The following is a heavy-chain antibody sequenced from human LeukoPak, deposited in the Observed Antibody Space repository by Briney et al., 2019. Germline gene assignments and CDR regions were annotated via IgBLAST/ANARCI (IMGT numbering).Heavy chain of an antibody. CDR3: ARGQPPSYYDMDV. V-gene: IGHV3-33*01. Sequence: PGGSLRLSCAASGFTFSSYGMHRVRQAPGKGLEWVAVIWSDGSSKHYADSVKGRFTISRDNSKNTLYLQMSSLRAEDTALYYCARGQPPSYYDMDVWGQGTTVTVSS. J-gene: IGHJ6*02. CDR1: GFTFSSYG. CDR2: IWSDGSSK. D-gene: IGHD6-13*01.